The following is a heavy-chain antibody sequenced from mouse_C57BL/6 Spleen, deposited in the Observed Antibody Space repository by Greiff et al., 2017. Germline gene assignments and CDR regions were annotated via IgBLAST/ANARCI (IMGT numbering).Heavy chain of an antibody. Sequence: QVQLQQPGAELVRPGSSVKLSCKASGYTFTSYWMDWVKQRPGQGLEWIGNIYPSDSETHYNQKFKDKATLTVDKSSSTAYTQLSSLTSEDSAVYYCARSGGSSYSYAMDYWGQGTSVTVSS. CDR3: ARSGGSSYSYAMDY. V-gene: IGHV1-61*01. D-gene: IGHD1-1*01. CDR1: GYTFTSYW. CDR2: IYPSDSET. J-gene: IGHJ4*01.